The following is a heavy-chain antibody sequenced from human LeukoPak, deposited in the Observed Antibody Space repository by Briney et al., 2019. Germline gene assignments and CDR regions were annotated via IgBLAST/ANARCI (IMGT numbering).Heavy chain of an antibody. V-gene: IGHV4-30-2*01. CDR1: GGSISSGGYS. CDR3: ARGFGGYFGNWFDP. D-gene: IGHD1-26*01. J-gene: IGHJ5*02. CDR2: IYHSGST. Sequence: SETLSLTCAVSGGSISSGGYSWSWIRQPPGKGLEWIGYIYHSGSTYYNPSLKSRVTISVDRSKNQFSLKLSSVTAADTAVYYCARGFGGYFGNWFDPWGQGTLVTVSS.